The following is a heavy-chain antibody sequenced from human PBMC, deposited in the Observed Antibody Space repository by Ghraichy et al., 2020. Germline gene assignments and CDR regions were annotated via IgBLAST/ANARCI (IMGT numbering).Heavy chain of an antibody. CDR2: ISSSGGST. V-gene: IGHV3-23*01. D-gene: IGHD2/OR15-2a*01. J-gene: IGHJ4*02. CDR1: GLTFSSSG. CDR3: AKFLSGQRSLDD. Sequence: GSLRLSCAATGLTFSSSGMSWVRQAPGKGLEWVSGISSSGGSTYYADSVKGRFTISRDNSKNTLYLQMNSLRAEDTAVYYCAKFLSGQRSLDDWGQGTLVTFSS.